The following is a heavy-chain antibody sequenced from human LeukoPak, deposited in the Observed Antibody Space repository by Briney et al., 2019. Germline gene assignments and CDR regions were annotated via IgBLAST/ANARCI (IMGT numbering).Heavy chain of an antibody. CDR2: IYATGST. V-gene: IGHV4-61*09. Sequence: SQTLSLTCTVSGGSISNGNSYWSWFRQPAGTGLEWIGHIYATGSTNYNPSLKSRVSISIETSRNQFSLRLSTVTAADTAVYYCARQHSSGRQLAYWGQGTLVTVSS. J-gene: IGHJ4*02. D-gene: IGHD6-19*01. CDR1: GGSISNGNSY. CDR3: ARQHSSGRQLAY.